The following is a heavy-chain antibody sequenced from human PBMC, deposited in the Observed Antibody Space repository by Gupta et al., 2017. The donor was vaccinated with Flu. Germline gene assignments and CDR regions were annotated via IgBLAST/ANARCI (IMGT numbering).Heavy chain of an antibody. CDR2: IKEDGSEK. J-gene: IGHJ4*02. D-gene: IGHD3-10*01. CDR1: GFTFSNFW. CDR3: ARDATRGGDLDS. V-gene: IGHV3-7*01. Sequence: EVQLVESGGGLVQPGGSLRLSCAASGFTFSNFWMAWVRQAPGKRMEWVANIKEDGSEKYYVDSVEGRFTISRDNAENSLYLHMNSLRAEDTAMYYCARDATRGGDLDSWGQGTLVTVSS.